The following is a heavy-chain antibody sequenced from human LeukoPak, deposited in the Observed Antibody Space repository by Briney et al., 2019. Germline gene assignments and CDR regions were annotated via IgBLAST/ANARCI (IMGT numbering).Heavy chain of an antibody. CDR2: IYYSGST. CDR1: GGSISSSSYY. D-gene: IGHD5-24*01. V-gene: IGHV4-61*05. Sequence: SETLSLTCTVSGGSISSSSYYWGWIRQPPGKGLEWIGYIYYSGSTDYNPSLKSRVTISVDTSKNQFSLKLSSVTAADTAVYYCARAKMATTPFDYWGQGTLVTVSS. J-gene: IGHJ4*02. CDR3: ARAKMATTPFDY.